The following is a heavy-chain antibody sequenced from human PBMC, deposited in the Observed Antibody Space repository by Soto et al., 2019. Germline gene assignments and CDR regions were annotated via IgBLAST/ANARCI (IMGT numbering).Heavy chain of an antibody. CDR2: ISWNSNII. Sequence: GGSLRLSCAASGFTFDDYAMHWVRRVPGKGLEWVSSISWNSNIIGYADSVKGRFTISRDNAKNSLYLQMNSLRPEDTALYYCAKGGPDGFGSGGRCYFDYWGQGILVTVSS. CDR1: GFTFDDYA. V-gene: IGHV3-9*01. J-gene: IGHJ4*02. D-gene: IGHD2-15*01. CDR3: AKGGPDGFGSGGRCYFDY.